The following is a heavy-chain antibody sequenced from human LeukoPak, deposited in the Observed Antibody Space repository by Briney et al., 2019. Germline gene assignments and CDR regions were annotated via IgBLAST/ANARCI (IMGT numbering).Heavy chain of an antibody. D-gene: IGHD3-22*01. CDR1: GYTFTGYY. Sequence: GASVNVSFKASGYTFTGYYMHWVRQAPGQGLEWMGWINPNSGGTNYAQKFQGRVTMTRDTSISTAYMELSRLRSDDTAVYYCASSDSSGYYFFDYWGQGTLVTVSS. CDR2: INPNSGGT. J-gene: IGHJ4*02. V-gene: IGHV1-2*02. CDR3: ASSDSSGYYFFDY.